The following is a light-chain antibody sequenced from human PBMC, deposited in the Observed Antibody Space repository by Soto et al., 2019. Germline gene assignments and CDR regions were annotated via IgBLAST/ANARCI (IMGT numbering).Light chain of an antibody. Sequence: DIQVTQSPSTLSASVGDRVTITCRASQSISAWLAWYQQKPGKDPKLLIYKASSLESGVPSRFSGSGYGTEFTLTISSLKPDDFATYYCQQYNSFWTFGQGNKVDNK. CDR1: QSISAW. CDR2: KAS. V-gene: IGKV1-5*03. CDR3: QQYNSFWT. J-gene: IGKJ1*01.